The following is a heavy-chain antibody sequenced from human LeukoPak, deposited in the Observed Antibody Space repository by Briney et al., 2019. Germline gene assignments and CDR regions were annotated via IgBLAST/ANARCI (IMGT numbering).Heavy chain of an antibody. CDR2: ISSSSSYI. CDR3: ARDPVPGGSGD. V-gene: IGHV3-21*01. Sequence: GGSLRLSCAASGFTFSSYSMNWVRQAPGKGLEWVSSISSSSSYIYYADSVKVRFTISRDNAKNSLYLQMNSLRAEDTAVYYCARDPVPGGSGDWGQGTLVTVSS. D-gene: IGHD3-10*01. J-gene: IGHJ4*02. CDR1: GFTFSSYS.